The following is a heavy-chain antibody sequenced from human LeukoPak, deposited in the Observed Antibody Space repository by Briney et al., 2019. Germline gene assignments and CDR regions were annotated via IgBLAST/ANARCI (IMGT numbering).Heavy chain of an antibody. J-gene: IGHJ4*02. CDR3: ARGLTGDLDY. CDR1: GGSISSYY. D-gene: IGHD1-26*01. CDR2: IYYSGST. Sequence: KPSETLSFTSTGSGGSISSYYWSWIRQPPGKGLEWIGYIYYSGSTNYNPSLKSRVTISVDTSKNQFSLKLSSGTAADTAVYYCARGLTGDLDYWGQGTLVTVSS. V-gene: IGHV4-59*01.